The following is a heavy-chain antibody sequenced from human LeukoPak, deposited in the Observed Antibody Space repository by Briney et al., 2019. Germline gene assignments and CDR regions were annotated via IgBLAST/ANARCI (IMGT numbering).Heavy chain of an antibody. J-gene: IGHJ3*01. V-gene: IGHV4-4*02. CDR3: ARPSAVSDAFDL. CDR1: GASISISNW. CDR2: IYHSGST. D-gene: IGHD1-26*01. Sequence: PSETLSLTCAVSGASISISNWWSWVRQTPRKGLEWIGEIYHSGSTNYRQSLKSRVTISVDKSKNQFSLNLNSVTAADTAVYYCARPSAVSDAFDLWGQGTMVTVSS.